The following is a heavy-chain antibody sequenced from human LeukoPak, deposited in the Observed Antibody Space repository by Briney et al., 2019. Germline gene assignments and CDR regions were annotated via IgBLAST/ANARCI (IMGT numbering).Heavy chain of an antibody. D-gene: IGHD6-13*01. V-gene: IGHV4-39*01. CDR2: IYYSGST. Sequence: SETLSLTCTVSGGSITSSSYYWGWIRQPPGKGLEWIGSIYYSGSTSYNPALKSRVTISVDTSKNQFSLKLSSVTAADTAVYYCARNVSSSSYEGTCHYYYFMDVWGKGTTVTVSS. J-gene: IGHJ6*03. CDR1: GGSITSSSYY. CDR3: ARNVSSSSYEGTCHYYYFMDV.